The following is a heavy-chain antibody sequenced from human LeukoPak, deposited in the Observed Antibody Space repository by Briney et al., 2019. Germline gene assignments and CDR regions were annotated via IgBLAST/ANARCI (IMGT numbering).Heavy chain of an antibody. D-gene: IGHD3-10*01. J-gene: IGHJ4*02. V-gene: IGHV4-30-4*01. CDR2: IYYSGST. CDR1: GGSISSGDYY. Sequence: PSQTLSLTCTVSGGSISSGDYYWSWIRQPPGKGLEWIGYIYYSGSTYYNPSLKSRVTISVDTSKNQFSLKLSSVTAADTAVYYCARAFDYYGSGSYREPPKYYFDYWGQGTLVTVSS. CDR3: ARAFDYYGSGSYREPPKYYFDY.